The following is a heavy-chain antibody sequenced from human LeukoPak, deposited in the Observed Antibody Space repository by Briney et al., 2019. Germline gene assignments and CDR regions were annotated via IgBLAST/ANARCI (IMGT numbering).Heavy chain of an antibody. J-gene: IGHJ3*02. V-gene: IGHV4-30-2*01. CDR2: IYHSGST. CDR1: GGSISSGGYY. Sequence: PSQTLSLTCTVSGGSISSGGYYWSWIRQPPGEGLEWIGYIYHSGSTYYNPSLKSRVTISVDRSKNQFSLKLSSVTAADTAVYYCARHEGVPPRAAFDIWGQGTMVTVSS. D-gene: IGHD2-2*01. CDR3: ARHEGVPPRAAFDI.